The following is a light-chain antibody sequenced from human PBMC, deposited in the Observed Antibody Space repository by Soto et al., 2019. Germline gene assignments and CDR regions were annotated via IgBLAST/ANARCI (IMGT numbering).Light chain of an antibody. V-gene: IGLV2-14*03. CDR2: DVS. Sequence: QSVLTQPASVSGSPGQSITISCTGSSSDIGDYKYVSWYKHHPGKAPKLMIYDVSNRPSGVSNRFSGSNSGNTASLTISGLQAEDEADYYCSSYTSTNFVIFGGGTKLTVL. CDR3: SSYTSTNFVI. CDR1: SSDIGDYKY. J-gene: IGLJ2*01.